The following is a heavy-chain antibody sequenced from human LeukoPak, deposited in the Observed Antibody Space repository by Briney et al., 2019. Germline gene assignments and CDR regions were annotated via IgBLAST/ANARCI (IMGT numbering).Heavy chain of an antibody. V-gene: IGHV4-39*01. J-gene: IGHJ4*02. CDR3: ARHTEQQLPYFDY. Sequence: PSETLSLTCTVSGGSISSSSYYWGWIRQPPGKGLEWIGSICYSGSTYYNPSLKSRVTISVDTSKNQFSLKLSSVTAADTAVYYCARHTEQQLPYFDYWGQGTLVTVSS. CDR2: ICYSGST. D-gene: IGHD6-13*01. CDR1: GGSISSSSYY.